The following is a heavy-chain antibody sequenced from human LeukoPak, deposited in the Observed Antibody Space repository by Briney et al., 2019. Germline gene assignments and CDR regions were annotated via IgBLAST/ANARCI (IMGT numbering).Heavy chain of an antibody. CDR2: FDPEDGET. J-gene: IGHJ3*02. D-gene: IGHD2-8*01. CDR1: GYTLTELS. Sequence: ASVKVSCKVSGYTLTELSMHGVRQAPGKGREGMGGFDPEDGETIYAQKFQGRVTMTEDTSTDTAYMELSSLRSEDTAVYCCAIVAGVGTLPVAFDIWGQGTMVTVSS. V-gene: IGHV1-24*01. CDR3: AIVAGVGTLPVAFDI.